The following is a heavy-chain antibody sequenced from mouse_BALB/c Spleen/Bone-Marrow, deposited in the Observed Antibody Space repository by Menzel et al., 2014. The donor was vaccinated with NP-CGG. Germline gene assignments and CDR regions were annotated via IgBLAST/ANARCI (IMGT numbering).Heavy chain of an antibody. CDR3: TRSLYYYPAY. CDR1: GYTFTNFW. CDR2: VYPGSDTA. V-gene: IGHV1S22*01. D-gene: IGHD1-1*01. J-gene: IGHJ3*01. Sequence: LQESGSELVRPGASVKLSCKASGYTFTNFWMHWVRQRPGQGLEWIGNVYPGSDTANYDEKFKSKATLTVDTSSSTAYMQLSSPTSEDSAVYYCTRSLYYYPAYWGQGTLVTVST.